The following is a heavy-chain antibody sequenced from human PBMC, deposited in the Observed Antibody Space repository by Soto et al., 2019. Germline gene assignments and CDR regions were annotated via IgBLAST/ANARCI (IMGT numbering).Heavy chain of an antibody. CDR2: ISPYNGNT. CDR1: GYTFSNFG. V-gene: IGHV1-18*01. J-gene: IGHJ4*02. CDR3: ARDRLGVSVTGGGFDS. Sequence: QVQLVQSGGEVKKPGASVKVSCKASGYTFSNFGLSWVRQAPGQGLALMGWISPYNGNTNYAQKLQGRLTMTTDTSTSTAYMELRSLRSDDTAVYYCARDRLGVSVTGGGFDSWGQGTLVTVSS. D-gene: IGHD2-8*01.